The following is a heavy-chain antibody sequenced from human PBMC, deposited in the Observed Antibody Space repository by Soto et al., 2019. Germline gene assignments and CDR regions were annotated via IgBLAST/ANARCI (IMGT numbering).Heavy chain of an antibody. CDR1: GGSIISYY. D-gene: IGHD3-22*01. V-gene: IGHV4-59*01. Sequence: SETLSLTCTVSGGSIISYYWSWIRQPPGKGLEWIGYIYYNGNTNYNPSLKSRVTIPVDTSKNQFSLKLSSVTAADTAVYYCARATYYYGRSGYSYYFDYWGQGALVTVSS. CDR2: IYYNGNT. J-gene: IGHJ4*02. CDR3: ARATYYYGRSGYSYYFDY.